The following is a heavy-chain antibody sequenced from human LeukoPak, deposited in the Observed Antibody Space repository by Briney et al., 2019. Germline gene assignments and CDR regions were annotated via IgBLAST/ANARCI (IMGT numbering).Heavy chain of an antibody. V-gene: IGHV4-59*01. Sequence: PSETLSLTCTVSGGSISSYYWSWIRQPPGKGPEWIGYIYYSGSTNYNPSLKSRVTISVDTSKNQFSLKLSSVTAADTAVYYCARGRYSYGLDYWGQGTLVTVSS. J-gene: IGHJ4*02. CDR1: GGSISSYY. CDR2: IYYSGST. CDR3: ARGRYSYGLDY. D-gene: IGHD5-18*01.